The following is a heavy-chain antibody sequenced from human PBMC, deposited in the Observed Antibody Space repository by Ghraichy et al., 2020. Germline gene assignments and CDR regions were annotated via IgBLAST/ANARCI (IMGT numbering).Heavy chain of an antibody. CDR1: GFTFSAYW. J-gene: IGHJ4*02. CDR2: IKEDGSDK. V-gene: IGHV3-7*01. D-gene: IGHD4-23*01. Sequence: GALRLSCAASGFTFSAYWMSWIRQAPGKGLEWVANIKEDGSDKYYVDSVRGRFTISRDNAKNSLYLQMNSLSPEDTALFYVARDIRAAGGNSYWGQGALVTVSS. CDR3: ARDIRAAGGNSY.